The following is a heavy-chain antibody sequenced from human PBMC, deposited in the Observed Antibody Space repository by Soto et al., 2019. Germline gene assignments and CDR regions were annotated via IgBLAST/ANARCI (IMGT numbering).Heavy chain of an antibody. CDR3: ARGLGYSYGYYYYYYMDV. D-gene: IGHD5-18*01. Sequence: SETLSLTCAVYGGSFSGYYWSWIRQPPGKGLEWIGEINHGGSTNYNPSLKSRVTISVDTSKNQFSLKLSSVTAADTAVYYCARGLGYSYGYYYYYYMDVWGKGTTVTVSS. J-gene: IGHJ6*03. CDR1: GGSFSGYY. CDR2: INHGGST. V-gene: IGHV4-34*01.